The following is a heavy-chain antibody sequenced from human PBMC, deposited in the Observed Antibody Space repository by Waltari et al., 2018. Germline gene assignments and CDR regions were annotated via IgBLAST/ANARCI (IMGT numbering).Heavy chain of an antibody. J-gene: IGHJ5*02. CDR3: AGVYGDYFTNNWFDP. Sequence: QLQLQESGPGLVKPSETLSLTCTVSGGSISSSSYYWGWIRQPPGKGLEWIGSIDYSGSTYYNPSLKSRVTISVDTSKNQFSLKLSSVTAADTAVYYCAGVYGDYFTNNWFDPWGQGTLVTVSS. CDR1: GGSISSSSYY. D-gene: IGHD4-17*01. CDR2: IDYSGST. V-gene: IGHV4-39*01.